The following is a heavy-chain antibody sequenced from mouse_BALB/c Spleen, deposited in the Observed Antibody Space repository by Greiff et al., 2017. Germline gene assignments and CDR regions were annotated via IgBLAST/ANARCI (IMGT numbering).Heavy chain of an antibody. V-gene: IGHV1-77*01. CDR1: GYTFTDSV. CDR2: IYPGSGST. D-gene: IGHD4-1*01. Sequence: QVQLPPSGPELVKPGASVKMSCKASGYTFTDSVLSWVKQSPGPGLEWIGEIYPGSGSTYSNEKFKGKATLTADKSSNTADMQLRSLTSEDSAVYGCARWDGYFDDWGQGTTLTVSA. J-gene: IGHJ2*01. CDR3: ARWDGYFDD.